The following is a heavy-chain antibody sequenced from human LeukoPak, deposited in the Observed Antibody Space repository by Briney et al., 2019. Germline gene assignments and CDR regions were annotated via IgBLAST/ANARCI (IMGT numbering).Heavy chain of an antibody. D-gene: IGHD3-10*01. J-gene: IGHJ4*02. CDR1: GYTFTGYY. CDR3: ARDLRPGSNGFYFDY. V-gene: IGHV1-46*01. CDR2: INPSGGST. Sequence: ASVKVSCKASGYTFTGYYMHWVRQAPGQGLEWMGIINPSGGSTSYAQKFQGRVTMTRDTSTSTVYMELSSLRSEDTAVYYCARDLRPGSNGFYFDYWGQGTLVTVSS.